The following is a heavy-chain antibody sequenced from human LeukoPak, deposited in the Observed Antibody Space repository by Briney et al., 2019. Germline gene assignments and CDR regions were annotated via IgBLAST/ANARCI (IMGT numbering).Heavy chain of an antibody. CDR2: ISYDGSNK. D-gene: IGHD1-26*01. Sequence: PGRSLRLSCAASGFTFSSYGMHWVRQAPGKGLEWVAVISYDGSNKYYADSVKGRFTISRDNSKNTLYLQMNSLRAEDTAVYYCAKDVISGSYYYYGMDVWGQGTPVTVSS. V-gene: IGHV3-30*18. CDR3: AKDVISGSYYYYGMDV. CDR1: GFTFSSYG. J-gene: IGHJ6*02.